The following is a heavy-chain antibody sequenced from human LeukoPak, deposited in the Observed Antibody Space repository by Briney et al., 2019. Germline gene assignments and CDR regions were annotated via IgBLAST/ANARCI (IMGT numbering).Heavy chain of an antibody. V-gene: IGHV4-59*12. CDR2: IYYSGST. CDR1: GGSISSYY. D-gene: IGHD4-11*01. J-gene: IGHJ4*02. CDR3: ARRVGTTVTTYFDF. Sequence: SETLPLTCTVSGGSISSYYWSWIRQPPGKGLEWIGYIYYSGSTNYNPSLKSRVTISVDTSKNQFSLKLSSVTAADTAVYYCARRVGTTVTTYFDFWGQGTLVTVSS.